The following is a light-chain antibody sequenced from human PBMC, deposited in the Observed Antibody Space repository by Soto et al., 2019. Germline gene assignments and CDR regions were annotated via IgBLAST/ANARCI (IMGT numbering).Light chain of an antibody. CDR2: GAA. J-gene: IGKJ5*01. V-gene: IGKV3D-15*01. CDR1: QSVSSN. Sequence: LTTSPATLSVSPGERATLSWRASQSVSSNLAGYQQKPGRAPTLLISGAATSATGVTARFSSSGSGTEFTLTTVSLQAEDYAVDCCRQYNNWSLTFGPGTRLEI. CDR3: RQYNNWSLT.